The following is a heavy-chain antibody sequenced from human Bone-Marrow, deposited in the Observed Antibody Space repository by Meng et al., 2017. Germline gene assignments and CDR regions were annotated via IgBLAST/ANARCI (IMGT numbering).Heavy chain of an antibody. CDR3: TRVFRDYYDSSAYFFDL. V-gene: IGHV3-73*01. Sequence: GESLKISCAASGFTFSDSAMHWVRQPSGKGLEWVGRIRSNANSYATAYATSAKGRFTISRDDSKNTAYLQMNSLKTEDTAVYFCTRVFRDYYDSSAYFFDLWGRGTLVTVSS. CDR2: IRSNANSYAT. CDR1: GFTFSDSA. J-gene: IGHJ2*01. D-gene: IGHD3-22*01.